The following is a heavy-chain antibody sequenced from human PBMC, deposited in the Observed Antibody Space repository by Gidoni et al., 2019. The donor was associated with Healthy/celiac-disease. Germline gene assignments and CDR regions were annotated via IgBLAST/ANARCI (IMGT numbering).Heavy chain of an antibody. CDR1: GGTFRSYA. CDR2: IIPSLGTA. CDR3: ARGGYSGSDKLSYYYYYGMDV. J-gene: IGHJ6*02. Sequence: QVQLVQSGAEVKKPGSSVKVSCKASGGTFRSYAISWVRQAPGQGLEWLGGIIPSLGTANYAQKCQGRVTITADESTSTADMEPSILRSEDTAVYYFARGGYSGSDKLSYYYYYGMDVWGQGTTVTVSS. V-gene: IGHV1-69*01. D-gene: IGHD1-26*01.